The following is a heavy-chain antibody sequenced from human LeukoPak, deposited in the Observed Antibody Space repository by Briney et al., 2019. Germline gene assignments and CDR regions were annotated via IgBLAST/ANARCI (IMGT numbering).Heavy chain of an antibody. CDR3: AKAGSDFSIDL. Sequence: GGSLRLSCAASGFTFSSHAMSWVRQAPGKGLEWVSAISGSGGSTYSADSVKGRFTISRDNSKNTLYLQMNSLRADDTAVYYCAKAGSDFSIDLWGQGTLVSVSS. V-gene: IGHV3-23*01. CDR2: ISGSGGST. J-gene: IGHJ5*02. D-gene: IGHD2-21*02. CDR1: GFTFSSHA.